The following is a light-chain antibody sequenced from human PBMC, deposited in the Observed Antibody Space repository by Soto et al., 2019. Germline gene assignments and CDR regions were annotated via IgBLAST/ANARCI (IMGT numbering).Light chain of an antibody. V-gene: IGKV1-8*01. CDR1: QSISSW. CDR2: AAS. J-gene: IGKJ4*01. Sequence: SVGEXVTITCRASQSISSWLAWYQQKPGKAPELLIYAASTLQSGVPSRFSGSGSGTDFTLTISCLQSEDFATYYCQQYYSFPLTFGGGTKV. CDR3: QQYYSFPLT.